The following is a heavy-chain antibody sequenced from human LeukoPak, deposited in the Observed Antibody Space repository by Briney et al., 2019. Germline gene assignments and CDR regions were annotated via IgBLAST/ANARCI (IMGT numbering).Heavy chain of an antibody. CDR1: GFSVGNNY. V-gene: IGHV3-66*02. Sequence: GGSLRLSCVASGFSVGNNYMNRVRQAPGKGLEWVSVIYSGGSTYYADSVKGRFTISRDSSKNTLYLQIHSLRVEDTAVYYCARAIRDASVSLRFDYWGQGTLVTVSS. CDR2: IYSGGST. J-gene: IGHJ4*02. D-gene: IGHD5-24*01. CDR3: ARAIRDASVSLRFDY.